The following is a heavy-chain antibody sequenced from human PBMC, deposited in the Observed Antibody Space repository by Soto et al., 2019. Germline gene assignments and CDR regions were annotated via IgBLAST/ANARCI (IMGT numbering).Heavy chain of an antibody. CDR1: GYTFTSYA. Sequence: QVQLVQSGAEVKKPGASVKVSCKASGYTFTSYAMHWVRQAPGQRLEWMGWINAGNGNTKYSQKFQCRVTITRNTAASTAYMELSSLRSEDTAVYDCARDGHGDYGYYYCMDVWGQGTTVTVSS. J-gene: IGHJ6*02. CDR3: ARDGHGDYGYYYCMDV. CDR2: INAGNGNT. V-gene: IGHV1-3*01. D-gene: IGHD4-17*01.